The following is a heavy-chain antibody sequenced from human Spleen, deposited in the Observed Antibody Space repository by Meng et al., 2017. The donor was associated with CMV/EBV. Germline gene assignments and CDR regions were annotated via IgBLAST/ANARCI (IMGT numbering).Heavy chain of an antibody. Sequence: GESLKISCAASGFTFSSYWMHWVRQAPGKGLVWVSRINSDGSSTSYADSVKGRFTISRDNSKNTLYLQMNSLRAEDTAEYYCAKGRMVRGVITGALDYWGQGTLVTVSS. CDR3: AKGRMVRGVITGALDY. V-gene: IGHV3-74*01. CDR1: GFTFSSYW. CDR2: INSDGSST. J-gene: IGHJ4*02. D-gene: IGHD3-10*01.